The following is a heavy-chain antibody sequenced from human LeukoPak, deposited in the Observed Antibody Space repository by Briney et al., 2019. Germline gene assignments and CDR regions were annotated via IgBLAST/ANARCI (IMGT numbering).Heavy chain of an antibody. CDR3: ARDPIITIFGVVTLYGMDV. CDR2: ISAYNGNT. Sequence: ASVKVSCKASGYTFTSYGISWVRQAPGQGLEWMGWISAYNGNTNYAQKLQGRVTMTIDTSTSTAYMELRSLRSDDTAVYYCARDPIITIFGVVTLYGMDVWGQGTTVTVSS. D-gene: IGHD3-3*01. J-gene: IGHJ6*02. CDR1: GYTFTSYG. V-gene: IGHV1-18*01.